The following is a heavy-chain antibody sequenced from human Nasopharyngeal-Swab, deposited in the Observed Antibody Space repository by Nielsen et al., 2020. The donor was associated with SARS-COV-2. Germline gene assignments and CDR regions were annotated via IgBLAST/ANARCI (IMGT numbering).Heavy chain of an antibody. CDR1: GGSIGSSSYY. D-gene: IGHD3-10*01. J-gene: IGHJ6*03. V-gene: IGHV4-39*01. CDR3: ATMVYYYMDV. Sequence: ESLKISCTVSGGSIGSSSYYWGWIRQPPGKGLEWIGSIYYSGSTYYNPSLKSRVTISVDTSKNQFSLKLSSVTAADTAVYYCATMVYYYMDVWGKGTTVTVSS. CDR2: IYYSGST.